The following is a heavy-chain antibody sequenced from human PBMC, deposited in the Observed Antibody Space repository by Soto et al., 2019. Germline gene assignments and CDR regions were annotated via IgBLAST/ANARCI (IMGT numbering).Heavy chain of an antibody. CDR2: IRSKAYGGTT. Sequence: GGALRLSCTASGFTFGSYAVSWVRQSPGKGLEWVGFIRSKAYGGTTEYAASVKGRFTISRDDSKSIAYLQMNSLKTEDTAVYYCTRDPLNNWNSYYYYGMDVWGQGTTVTVSS. J-gene: IGHJ6*02. CDR3: TRDPLNNWNSYYYYGMDV. CDR1: GFTFGSYA. V-gene: IGHV3-49*04. D-gene: IGHD1-20*01.